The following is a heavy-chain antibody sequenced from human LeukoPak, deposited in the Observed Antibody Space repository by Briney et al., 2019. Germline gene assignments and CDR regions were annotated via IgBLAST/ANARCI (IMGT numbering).Heavy chain of an antibody. V-gene: IGHV1-46*01. Sequence: ASVKVSCTASGYTFTSYYMHWVRQAPGQGLEWMGIINPSGGSTSYAQKFQGRVTMTRDMSTSTVYMELSSLRSEDTAVYYCARSAALFWFDPWGQGTLVTVSS. J-gene: IGHJ5*02. CDR1: GYTFTSYY. CDR3: ARSAALFWFDP. CDR2: INPSGGST. D-gene: IGHD6-6*01.